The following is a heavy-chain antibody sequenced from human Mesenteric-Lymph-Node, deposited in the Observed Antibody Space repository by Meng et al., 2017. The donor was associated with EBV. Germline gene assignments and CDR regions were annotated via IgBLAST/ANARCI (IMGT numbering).Heavy chain of an antibody. J-gene: IGHJ4*02. D-gene: IGHD3-10*01. V-gene: IGHV4-34*01. CDR2: MNNGGTS. CDR3: ARVKPSIWFGELFYYFDY. CDR1: GESFSGFY. Sequence: QVQVEQWGAGLLKPSETLSRTCAVYGESFSGFYWSWVRQAPGKGLKWIGEMNNGGTSNYNPSLESRVTISVDPSKNQFSLNLRSVTAADTAVYYCARVKPSIWFGELFYYFDYWGPGILVTVSS.